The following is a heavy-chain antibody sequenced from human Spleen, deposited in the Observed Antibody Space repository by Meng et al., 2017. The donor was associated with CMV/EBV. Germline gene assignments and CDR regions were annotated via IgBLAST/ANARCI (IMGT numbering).Heavy chain of an antibody. Sequence: GESLKISCAASGFTFSSYNMGWVRQAPGKGLEWVSYISSSSSAMYYADSVKGRFTISRDNAKNSLYLQMNSLRADDTAVYYCASLIAAAGRRFDYWGQGTLVTVSS. D-gene: IGHD6-13*01. V-gene: IGHV3-48*04. CDR2: ISSSSSAM. J-gene: IGHJ4*02. CDR3: ASLIAAAGRRFDY. CDR1: GFTFSSYN.